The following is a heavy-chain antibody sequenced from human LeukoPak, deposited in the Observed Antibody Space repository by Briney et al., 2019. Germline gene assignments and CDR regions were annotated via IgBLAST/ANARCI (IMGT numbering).Heavy chain of an antibody. D-gene: IGHD5-18*01. Sequence: APVKVSCKASGYTFTGYYMHWVRQAPGQGLEWMGWINPNSGGTNYAQKFQGWVTMTRDTSISTAYMELSRLRSDDTAVYYCARDRHSYGYDYWGQGTLVTVSS. V-gene: IGHV1-2*04. CDR3: ARDRHSYGYDY. J-gene: IGHJ4*02. CDR1: GYTFTGYY. CDR2: INPNSGGT.